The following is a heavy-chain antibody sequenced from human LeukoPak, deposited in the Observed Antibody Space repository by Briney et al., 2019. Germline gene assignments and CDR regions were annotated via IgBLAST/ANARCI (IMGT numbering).Heavy chain of an antibody. CDR3: ARDIGGSYTAIDY. CDR2: ISSSSAHI. CDR1: GFTFSSYS. Sequence: GGSLRLACAASGFTFSSYSMNWVRQAPGKGLEWVSFISSSSAHINYADSVKGRFTISRDNPRNSLYLQMNSLRAEDTAVYYCARDIGGSYTAIDYWGQGTLVTVSS. J-gene: IGHJ4*02. D-gene: IGHD1-26*01. V-gene: IGHV3-21*01.